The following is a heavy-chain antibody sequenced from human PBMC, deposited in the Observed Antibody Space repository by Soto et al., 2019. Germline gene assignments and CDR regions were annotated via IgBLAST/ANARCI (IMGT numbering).Heavy chain of an antibody. J-gene: IGHJ5*02. CDR1: GFTFDDYA. CDR2: ISWNSGSI. CDR3: AKDRTSSTWYFGWFDP. V-gene: IGHV3-9*01. D-gene: IGHD6-13*01. Sequence: EVQLVESGGGLVQPGRSLRLSCAASGFTFDDYAMHWVRQAPGKGLEWVSGISWNSGSIGYADSVKGRFTISRDNAKNSLYLQMKSLRAEETALYYWAKDRTSSTWYFGWFDPWGQGTLVTVSS.